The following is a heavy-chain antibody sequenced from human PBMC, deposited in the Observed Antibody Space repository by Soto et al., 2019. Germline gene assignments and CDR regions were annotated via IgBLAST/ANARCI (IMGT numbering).Heavy chain of an antibody. CDR1: GFVFSDYS. Sequence: EVELVDSGGGLIQPGGSLRLSCAGSGFVFSDYSINWVHQAPGMGLEWVSLITGGGSVKKYADSVKGRFTITRDNANNLVFLEMNRLRDGDTAVYYSARDYNVRSTDFWGQGTLVTASS. V-gene: IGHV3-48*02. CDR2: ITGGGSVK. D-gene: IGHD3-10*01. CDR3: ARDYNVRSTDF. J-gene: IGHJ4*02.